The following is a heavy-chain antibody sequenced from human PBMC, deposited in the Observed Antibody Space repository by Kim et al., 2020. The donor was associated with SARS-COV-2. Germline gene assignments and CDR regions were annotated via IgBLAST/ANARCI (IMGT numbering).Heavy chain of an antibody. D-gene: IGHD3-16*01. CDR2: T. Sequence: TNDADSVKGRFPIHRDHAKNTLYLPMTSLRADDTAIYYCARPLYDYVLGTYWGQGTLVTVSS. V-gene: IGHV3-74*01. J-gene: IGHJ4*02. CDR3: ARPLYDYVLGTY.